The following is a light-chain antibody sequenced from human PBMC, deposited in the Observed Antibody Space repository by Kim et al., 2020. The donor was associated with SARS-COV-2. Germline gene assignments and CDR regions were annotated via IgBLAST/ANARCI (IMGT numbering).Light chain of an antibody. CDR1: RATSTC. CDR3: QQLSTYPWR. J-gene: IGKJ1*01. Sequence: ASIGDRVTISCRARRATSTCLAWYQQTPGKAPTLLIYAASTLRSGVPSRFSRSGSGTDFTLTISGLQPEDFATYYCQQLSTYPWRFGQGTKVDIK. V-gene: IGKV1-9*01. CDR2: AAS.